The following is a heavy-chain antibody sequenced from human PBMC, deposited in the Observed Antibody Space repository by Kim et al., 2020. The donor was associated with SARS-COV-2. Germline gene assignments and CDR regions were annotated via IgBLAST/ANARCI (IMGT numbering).Heavy chain of an antibody. V-gene: IGHV7-4-1*02. J-gene: IGHJ5*02. CDR1: GYTFTSYA. D-gene: IGHD6-19*01. CDR2: INTNTGNP. Sequence: ASVKVSCKASGYTFTSYAMNWVRQAPGQGLEWMGWINTNTGNPTYAQGFTGRFVFSLDTSVSTAYLQISSLKAEDTAVYYCARDRRIAVAGILNWFDPWGQGTLVTVSS. CDR3: ARDRRIAVAGILNWFDP.